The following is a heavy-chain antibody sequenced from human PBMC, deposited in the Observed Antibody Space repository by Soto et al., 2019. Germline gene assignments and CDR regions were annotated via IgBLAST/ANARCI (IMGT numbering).Heavy chain of an antibody. V-gene: IGHV3-30*03. CDR3: TRDRSSSWSLDY. D-gene: IGHD6-13*01. CDR2: ISSDGSDK. J-gene: IGHJ4*02. CDR1: GFTFSSYG. Sequence: QVQLVESGGGVVQPGRSLRLSFAASGFTFSSYGMHCVRQTPGKGLEWVAVISSDGSDKCYADSVKGRFTISRDNSKNTLYLRMKSLRAEDTAVYYCTRDRSSSWSLDYWGQGTLVTVSS.